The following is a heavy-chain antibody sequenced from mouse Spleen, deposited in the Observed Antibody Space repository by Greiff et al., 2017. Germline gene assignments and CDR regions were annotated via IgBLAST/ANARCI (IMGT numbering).Heavy chain of an antibody. V-gene: IGHV1-4*01. CDR3: AREDDGYKYFDV. J-gene: IGHJ1*01. Sequence: VQLMESGAELARPGASVKMSCKASGYTFTSYTMHWVKQRPGQGLEWIGYINPSSGYTKYNQKFKDKATLTADKSSSTAYMQLSSLTSEDSAVYYCAREDDGYKYFDVWGAGTTVTVSS. D-gene: IGHD2-3*01. CDR2: INPSSGYT. CDR1: GYTFTSYT.